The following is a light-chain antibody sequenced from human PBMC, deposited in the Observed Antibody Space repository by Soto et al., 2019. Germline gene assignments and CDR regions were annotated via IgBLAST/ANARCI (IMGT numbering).Light chain of an antibody. CDR1: SSDVGGYNY. J-gene: IGLJ1*01. CDR3: SSSTTSSTLV. CDR2: EVS. V-gene: IGLV2-14*01. Sequence: QSALTQPASVSGSPGQSITISCTGTSSDVGGYNYVSWYQQHPGKAPKLMIYEVSNRPSGVSNRFSGSKSGNTASLTISGLLAEDEADYYCSSSTTSSTLVFGTGTKVTV.